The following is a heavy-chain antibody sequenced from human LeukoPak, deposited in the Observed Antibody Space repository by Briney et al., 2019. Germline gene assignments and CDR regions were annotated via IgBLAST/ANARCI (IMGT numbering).Heavy chain of an antibody. CDR3: AKDRPNYYDSSGHYYRRDGDY. J-gene: IGHJ4*02. CDR1: GFTFSSYA. Sequence: GGSLRLSCAASGFTFSSYAMSWVRQAPGKGLEWVSSVSGSGGYTYYAGSVKGRFTISRDNSKDTLYLQMNSLRAEDTAIYYCAKDRPNYYDSSGHYYRRDGDYWGQGTLVTVSS. D-gene: IGHD3-22*01. V-gene: IGHV3-23*01. CDR2: VSGSGGYT.